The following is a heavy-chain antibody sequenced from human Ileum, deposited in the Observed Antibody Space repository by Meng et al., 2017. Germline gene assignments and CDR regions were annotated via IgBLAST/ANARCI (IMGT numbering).Heavy chain of an antibody. CDR1: GDSVSSDTGA. Sequence: HVQLQQSGPGLVKPSQTLSLTCAISGDSVSSDTGAWNWIRLSPSRGLEWLGRTYYRSRWYNNYAVSVKSRITINPDTSKNQFSLQLNSVTPDDTAVYYCAGKDWGEGLDFWDQGTLVTVSS. V-gene: IGHV6-1*01. CDR3: AGKDWGEGLDF. CDR2: TYYRSRWYN. D-gene: IGHD7-27*01. J-gene: IGHJ4*02.